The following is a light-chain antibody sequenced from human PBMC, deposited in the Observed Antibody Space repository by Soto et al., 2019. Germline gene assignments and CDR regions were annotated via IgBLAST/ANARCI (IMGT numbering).Light chain of an antibody. Sequence: DIVMTQSPLSLPVTPGEPASISCSSSQSLLQSNGYNYLDWYLQKPGQSPQLLFHFGSYRASGVPDRFSGSGSGTDFTLKIKRVEAEDVGVYFCMQSQQSPLTFGQGTKVEI. CDR3: MQSQQSPLT. J-gene: IGKJ1*01. CDR1: QSLLQSNGYNY. CDR2: FGS. V-gene: IGKV2-28*01.